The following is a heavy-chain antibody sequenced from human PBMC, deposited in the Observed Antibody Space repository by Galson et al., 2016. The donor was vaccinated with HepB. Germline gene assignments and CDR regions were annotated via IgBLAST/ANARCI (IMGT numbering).Heavy chain of an antibody. CDR1: GFTFSNYA. D-gene: IGHD4-17*01. Sequence: SLRLSCAASGFTFSNYAMSWVRQAPGKGLEWVSAISGRGDFTHSADSVKGRFIISRDKSKNTLYLQMNSLRAEDTAVYYCAKCSPPRGHGDSLIAFDLWGQGTLVTVSS. CDR2: ISGRGDFT. V-gene: IGHV3-23*01. J-gene: IGHJ4*02. CDR3: AKCSPPRGHGDSLIAFDL.